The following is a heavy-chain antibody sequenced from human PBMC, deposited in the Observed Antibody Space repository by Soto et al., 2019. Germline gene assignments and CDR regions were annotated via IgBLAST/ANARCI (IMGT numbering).Heavy chain of an antibody. CDR1: GFTFSSYA. D-gene: IGHD6-19*01. J-gene: IGHJ4*02. CDR2: ISGSGGST. V-gene: IGHV3-23*01. Sequence: LRLSCAASGFTFSSYAMSWVRQAPGKGLEWVSAISGSGGSTYYADSVKGRFTISRDNSKNTLYLQMNSLRAEDTAVYYCAKFRTIAVASEGEFDYWGQGTLVTV. CDR3: AKFRTIAVASEGEFDY.